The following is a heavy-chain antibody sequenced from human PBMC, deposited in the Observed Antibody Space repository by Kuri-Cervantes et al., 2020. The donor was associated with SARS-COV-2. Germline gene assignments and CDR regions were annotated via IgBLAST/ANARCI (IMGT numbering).Heavy chain of an antibody. CDR2: ISGSGGST. V-gene: IGHV3-23*01. Sequence: GGSLRLSCAASGFTFSSYAMSWVRQAPGKGLEWVSAISGSGGSTYYADSVKGRFTISRDNSKNTLYLQVNSLRAEDTAVYYCAKDQGGDYGDLPLDYWGQGTLVTVSS. D-gene: IGHD4-17*01. CDR3: AKDQGGDYGDLPLDY. J-gene: IGHJ4*02. CDR1: GFTFSSYA.